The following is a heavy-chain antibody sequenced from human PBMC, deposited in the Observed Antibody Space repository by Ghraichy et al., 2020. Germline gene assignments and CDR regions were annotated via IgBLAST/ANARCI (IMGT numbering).Heavy chain of an antibody. CDR3: ARWGSDYGNYVVKRRLDP. CDR2: INHSGST. Sequence: SQTLSLTCAVYGGSFSGYYWSWIRQPPGKGLEWIGEINHSGSTNYNPSLKSRVTISVDTSKNQFSLKLSSVTAADTAVYYCARWGSDYGNYVVKRRLDPWGQGTLVTVSS. CDR1: GGSFSGYY. J-gene: IGHJ5*02. D-gene: IGHD4-11*01. V-gene: IGHV4-34*01.